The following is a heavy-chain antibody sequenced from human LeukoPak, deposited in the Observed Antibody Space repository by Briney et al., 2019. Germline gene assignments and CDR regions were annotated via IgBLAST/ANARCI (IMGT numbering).Heavy chain of an antibody. J-gene: IGHJ4*02. D-gene: IGHD6-19*01. Sequence: PSETLSLTCAVSGGSISSSNWWSWVRQPPGKGLEWIAEISHSGSTKYNPSLKSRVTISLDKSKNHFSLRLSSVTAADTAVYYCARSSGWYYLDYWGQGTLVTVSS. CDR1: GGSISSSNW. CDR3: ARSSGWYYLDY. CDR2: ISHSGST. V-gene: IGHV4-4*02.